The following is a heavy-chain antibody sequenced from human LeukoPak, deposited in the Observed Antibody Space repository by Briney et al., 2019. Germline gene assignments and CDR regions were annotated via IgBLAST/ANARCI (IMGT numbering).Heavy chain of an antibody. D-gene: IGHD5-12*01. CDR2: INPNSGGT. CDR3: ARELGYSGYDFGTDY. V-gene: IGHV1-2*02. CDR1: GYTFTGYY. J-gene: IGHJ4*02. Sequence: GASVKVSCKASGYTFTGYYMHWVRQAPGQGLEWMGWINPNSGGTNYAQKFQGRVTMTRDTSISTAYMELSRLRSDDTAVYYCARELGYSGYDFGTDYWGQGTLVTVSS.